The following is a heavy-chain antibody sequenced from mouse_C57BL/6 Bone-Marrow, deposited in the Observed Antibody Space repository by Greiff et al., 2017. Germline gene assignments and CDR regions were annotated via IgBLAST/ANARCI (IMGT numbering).Heavy chain of an antibody. J-gene: IGHJ3*01. D-gene: IGHD1-1*01. CDR3: ARSADYGSSPFAY. Sequence: QVQLQQSGAELVRPGASVKLSCKASGYTFTDYYINWVKQRPGQGLEWIARIYPGSGNTYYNEKFKGKATVTAEKSSSTAYMQLSRLTSEDSAVYFCARSADYGSSPFAYWGQGTLVTVSA. CDR1: GYTFTDYY. V-gene: IGHV1-76*01. CDR2: IYPGSGNT.